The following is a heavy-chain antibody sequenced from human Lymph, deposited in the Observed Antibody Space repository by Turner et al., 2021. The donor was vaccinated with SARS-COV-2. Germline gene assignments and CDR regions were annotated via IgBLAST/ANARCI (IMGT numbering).Heavy chain of an antibody. D-gene: IGHD6-25*01. CDR2: ISYDGSNK. Sequence: QVQLVESGGGVVQHGRSLRLSCEASGFTFSSYAMHWVRQAPGKGLEWVALISYDGSNKYYADSVKGRFTISRDNSKNTLYLQMNSLRAEDTAVYYCARDVGAALDYWGQGTLVTVSS. J-gene: IGHJ4*02. V-gene: IGHV3-30-3*01. CDR3: ARDVGAALDY. CDR1: GFTFSSYA.